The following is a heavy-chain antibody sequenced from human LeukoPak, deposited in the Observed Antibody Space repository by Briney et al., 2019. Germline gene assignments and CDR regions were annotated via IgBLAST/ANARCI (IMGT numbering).Heavy chain of an antibody. V-gene: IGHV3-7*01. D-gene: IGHD3-10*01. CDR3: ARDAAYYYYGSGSYSTHYYYMDV. CDR1: GFTFSSYW. Sequence: PGGSLRLSCAASGFTFSSYWMSWVRQAPGKGLEWVANIKQDGSEKYYVDSVKGRFTISRDNAKNSLYLQMNSRRAEDTAVYYCARDAAYYYYGSGSYSTHYYYMDVWGKGTTVTISS. J-gene: IGHJ6*03. CDR2: IKQDGSEK.